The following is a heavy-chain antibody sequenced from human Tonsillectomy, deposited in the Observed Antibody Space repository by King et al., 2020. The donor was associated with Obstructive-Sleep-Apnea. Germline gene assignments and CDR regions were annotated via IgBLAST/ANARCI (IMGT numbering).Heavy chain of an antibody. J-gene: IGHJ5*02. CDR2: ISYDGSNK. D-gene: IGHD2-2*01. CDR3: ARDGPVVVPAAMPGFNWFDP. CDR1: GFTFSTYA. V-gene: IGHV3-30-3*01. Sequence: VQLVESGGGVVQPGRSLRLSCAASGFTFSTYAMYWVRQAPGKGLAWVAVISYDGSNKYYADSVKGRFTISRDNSKNTLYLQMNSLRAEDTAVYYCARDGPVVVPAAMPGFNWFDPWGQGTLVIVSS.